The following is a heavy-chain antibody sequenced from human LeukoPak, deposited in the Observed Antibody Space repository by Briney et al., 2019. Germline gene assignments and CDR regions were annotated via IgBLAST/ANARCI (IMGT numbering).Heavy chain of an antibody. CDR1: GFTFSSYA. V-gene: IGHV3-7*01. CDR3: ARDGITMVPWLVYMDV. D-gene: IGHD3-10*01. CDR2: IKQDGSEK. Sequence: PGGSLRLSCAASGFTFSSYAMSWVRQAPGKGLEWVANIKQDGSEKYYVDSVKGRFTISRDNAKNSLYLQMNSLRAEDTAVYYCARDGITMVPWLVYMDVWGKGTTVTVSS. J-gene: IGHJ6*03.